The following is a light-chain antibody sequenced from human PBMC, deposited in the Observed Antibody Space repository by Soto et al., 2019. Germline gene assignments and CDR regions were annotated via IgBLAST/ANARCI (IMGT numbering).Light chain of an antibody. CDR3: QQYYNYPRT. CDR2: AAS. J-gene: IGKJ2*01. Sequence: AIRMTQSPSSFSASTGDRVTITCRASQGISSYLAWYQQKPGKAPKLLIYAASTLQSGVPSRFSGSGSGTAFTLTISWLQSEDFATYYCQQYYNYPRTFGQGTKLEIK. V-gene: IGKV1-8*01. CDR1: QGISSY.